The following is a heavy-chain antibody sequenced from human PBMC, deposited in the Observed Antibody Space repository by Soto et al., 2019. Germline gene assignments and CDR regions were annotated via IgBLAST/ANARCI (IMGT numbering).Heavy chain of an antibody. Sequence: PSETLSLTCTVSGGSISSYYWSWIRQPPWKGLEWIGYIYYSGSTNYNPSLKSRVTISVDTSKNQFSLKLSSVTAADTAVYYCAREKNDFWSGYYTDYYYYMDVWGKGTTVTVSS. CDR2: IYYSGST. J-gene: IGHJ6*03. CDR1: GGSISSYY. D-gene: IGHD3-3*01. CDR3: AREKNDFWSGYYTDYYYYMDV. V-gene: IGHV4-59*01.